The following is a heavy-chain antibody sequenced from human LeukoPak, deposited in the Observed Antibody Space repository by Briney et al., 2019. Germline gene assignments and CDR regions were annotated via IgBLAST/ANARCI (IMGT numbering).Heavy chain of an antibody. J-gene: IGHJ4*02. D-gene: IGHD5-18*01. Sequence: PGGSLRLSCAASGFTVSSNCMSWVRQAPGKGLEWVSVIYSGGSTYYADSVKGRFTISRDNSKNTLYLQMNSLRAEDTALYYCASDRARGLPVDYWGQGTLVTVSS. CDR1: GFTVSSNC. CDR2: IYSGGST. V-gene: IGHV3-53*05. CDR3: ASDRARGLPVDY.